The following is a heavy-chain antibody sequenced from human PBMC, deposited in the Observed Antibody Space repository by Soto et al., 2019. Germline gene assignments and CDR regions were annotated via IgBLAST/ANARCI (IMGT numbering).Heavy chain of an antibody. CDR2: INPDNGNT. CDR3: PTGLAPGELDT. V-gene: IGHV1-3*01. CDR1: GYTFTRYT. J-gene: IGHJ5*02. Sequence: ASVKVSCKASGYTFTRYTMNWVRQAPGQRLEWMGGINPDNGNTKSSQKFQDRVIITRDTSASTAYMDVSTLRSEDTGVYYCPTGLAPGELDTWGQGTLVTVSS.